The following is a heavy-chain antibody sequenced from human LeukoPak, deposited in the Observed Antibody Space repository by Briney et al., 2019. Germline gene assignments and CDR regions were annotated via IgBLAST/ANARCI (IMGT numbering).Heavy chain of an antibody. V-gene: IGHV1-2*02. CDR3: AREVYYYGSGTESVDWFDP. J-gene: IGHJ5*02. D-gene: IGHD3-10*01. CDR2: INPNSGGT. CDR1: GGTFSSYG. Sequence: ASVKVSCKASGGTFSSYGISWVRLAPGQGLEWMGWINPNSGGTNYAQKFQGRVTMTRDTSISTAYMELSRLRSDDTAVYYCAREVYYYGSGTESVDWFDPWGQGTLVTVSS.